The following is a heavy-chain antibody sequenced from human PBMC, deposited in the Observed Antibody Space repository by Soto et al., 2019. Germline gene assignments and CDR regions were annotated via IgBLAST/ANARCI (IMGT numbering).Heavy chain of an antibody. CDR2: IYYSGST. Sequence: PSETLSLTCTVSGGSISSGGYYWSWIRQHPGKGLEWIGYIYYSGSTYYNPSLKSRVTISVDTSKNQFSLKLSSVTAADTAIYYCTRHAGLESSGYYSNWGQGTLLTVSS. D-gene: IGHD3-22*01. J-gene: IGHJ4*02. V-gene: IGHV4-31*03. CDR3: TRHAGLESSGYYSN. CDR1: GGSISSGGYY.